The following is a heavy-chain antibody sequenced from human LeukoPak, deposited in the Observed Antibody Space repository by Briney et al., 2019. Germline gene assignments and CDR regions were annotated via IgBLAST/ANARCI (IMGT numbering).Heavy chain of an antibody. V-gene: IGHV3-66*01. CDR2: IYSGGST. CDR3: AGSGSYYPFDY. J-gene: IGHJ4*02. CDR1: GFTVSSNY. D-gene: IGHD1-26*01. Sequence: GGSLRLSCAASGFTVSSNYMSWVRQAPGKGLEWVSVIYSGGSTHYADSVKGRFTISRDNSKNTLYLQMNSLRAEDTAVYYCAGSGSYYPFDYWGQGTLVTVSS.